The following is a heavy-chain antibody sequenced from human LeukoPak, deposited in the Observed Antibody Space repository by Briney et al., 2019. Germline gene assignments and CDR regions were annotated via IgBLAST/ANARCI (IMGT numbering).Heavy chain of an antibody. CDR1: GGSISSGDYY. D-gene: IGHD3-10*01. CDR3: ARGSTLIRGFDY. V-gene: IGHV4-31*03. J-gene: IGHJ4*02. CDR2: IFYSGSA. Sequence: SQTLSPTCTVSGGSISSGDYYWSWIRQHPEKSLEWIGYIFYSGSAYYNPSLKSRVTISVDTSKNQFSLKLSSVTAADTAVYYCARGSTLIRGFDYWGQGTLVTVSS.